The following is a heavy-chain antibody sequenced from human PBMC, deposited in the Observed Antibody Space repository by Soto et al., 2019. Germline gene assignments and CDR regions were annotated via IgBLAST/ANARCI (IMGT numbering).Heavy chain of an antibody. CDR2: IYSGCST. D-gene: IGHD3-10*01. V-gene: IGHV3-53*01. CDR1: GFTVSSNY. Sequence: PGGSLRLSCAASGFTVSSNYMSWVRQAPGTGLEWVSGIYSGCSTYYADSVKGRFTISGDNSKNTLYLQMNSLRAEDTAVYYCARTGGYAFDIWGQGTMVTVSS. J-gene: IGHJ3*02. CDR3: ARTGGYAFDI.